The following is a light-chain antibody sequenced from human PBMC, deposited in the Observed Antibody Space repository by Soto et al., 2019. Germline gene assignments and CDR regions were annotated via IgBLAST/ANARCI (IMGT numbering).Light chain of an antibody. J-gene: IGKJ3*01. CDR3: QQYGSSPPFS. Sequence: EVVLTQSPGTLSLSPGERATLSCRASQSVSSRYLAWYQQKPGQAPRLLMYGASSRAPGIPDRFSGGGSGTDCTLTISRLEPEDFAVYYCQQYGSSPPFSFGPGTKVDIK. V-gene: IGKV3-20*01. CDR2: GAS. CDR1: QSVSSRY.